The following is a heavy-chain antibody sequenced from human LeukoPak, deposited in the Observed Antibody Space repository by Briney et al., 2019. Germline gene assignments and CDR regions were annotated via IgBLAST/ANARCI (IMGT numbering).Heavy chain of an antibody. CDR2: ISPYNGDT. D-gene: IGHD1-14*01. CDR3: ARSNWEKTGGGFDV. J-gene: IGHJ3*01. Sequence: VASVKVSCKASGYTFTSYGISWMRQAPGQGLEWMGWISPYNGDTNYAQKFQGRATVTTATSTSTAYMELRSLRSDDTALCYCARSNWEKTGGGFDVWGQGTMVTVSS. CDR1: GYTFTSYG. V-gene: IGHV1-18*01.